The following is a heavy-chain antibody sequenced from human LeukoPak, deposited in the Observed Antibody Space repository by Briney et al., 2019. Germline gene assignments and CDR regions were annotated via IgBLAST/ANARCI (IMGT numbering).Heavy chain of an antibody. CDR3: ARAPMGAAALY. J-gene: IGHJ4*02. Sequence: VASVKVSCKASGYTFTSYDINWVRQATGQGLEWMGWMNPNSGNTGYAQKFQGRVTLTRDTSISTAYMELSSLRSDDTAFYYCARAPMGAAALYWGQGTLVTVSS. D-gene: IGHD6-13*01. V-gene: IGHV1-8*01. CDR2: MNPNSGNT. CDR1: GYTFTSYD.